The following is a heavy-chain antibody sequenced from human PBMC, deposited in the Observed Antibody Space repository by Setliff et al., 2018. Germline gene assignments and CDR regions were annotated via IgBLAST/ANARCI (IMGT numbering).Heavy chain of an antibody. J-gene: IGHJ6*03. CDR2: IYHGGRT. V-gene: IGHV4-38-2*01. CDR1: GHSISSGYY. Sequence: PSETLSLTCAVSGHSISSGYYWGWIRQPPGRGLEWIGNIYHGGRTYYNPLLKSRVTIAVDTSKNQFSLNLASVTGADTAVYYCARAISGWYSAHYYYMDVWGKGTTVTVSS. CDR3: ARAISGWYSAHYYYMDV. D-gene: IGHD6-19*01.